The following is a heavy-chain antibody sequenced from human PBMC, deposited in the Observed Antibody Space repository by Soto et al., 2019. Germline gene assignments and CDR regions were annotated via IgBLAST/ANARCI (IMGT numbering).Heavy chain of an antibody. CDR3: ARDLHDPDAFHI. J-gene: IGHJ3*02. Sequence: QVQLQESGPGLVKPSQTLSLTCTVSGGSVTSYGYYWSWIRQHPGKGLEWIGYIYYTGTTYYNPSLKSRVPISVDTSENQFSLTLSSVTAADTAVYYCARDLHDPDAFHIWGQGTMVTVSS. V-gene: IGHV4-31*03. CDR1: GGSVTSYGYY. CDR2: IYYTGTT.